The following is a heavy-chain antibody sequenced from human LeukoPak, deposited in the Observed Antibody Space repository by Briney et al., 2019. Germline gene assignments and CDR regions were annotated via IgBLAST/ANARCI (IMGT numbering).Heavy chain of an antibody. CDR1: GGSISSGYY. D-gene: IGHD3-9*01. CDR2: IYHSGST. J-gene: IGHJ4*02. CDR3: ARHRRGVHTYYDILTGYSTHDY. Sequence: PSETLSLTCTVSGGSISSGYYWGWIRQPPGKGLEWIGSIYHSGSTYYNPSLKSRVTISVDTSKNQFSLKLSSVTAADTAVYYCARHRRGVHTYYDILTGYSTHDYWGQGTLVTVSS. V-gene: IGHV4-38-2*02.